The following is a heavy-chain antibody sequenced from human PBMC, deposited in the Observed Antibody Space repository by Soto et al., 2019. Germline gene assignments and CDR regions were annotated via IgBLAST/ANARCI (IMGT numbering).Heavy chain of an antibody. J-gene: IGHJ2*01. Sequence: QLQLQESGPGLVKPSETLSLTCTVSGGSISSSSYYWGWIRQPPGKGLEWIGSIYYSGSTYYNPSLKSRVTISVDTSKNQFSLKLSSVTAADTAVYYCARHGIAAAESYWYFDLWGRGTLVTVSS. D-gene: IGHD6-13*01. CDR2: IYYSGST. V-gene: IGHV4-39*01. CDR1: GGSISSSSYY. CDR3: ARHGIAAAESYWYFDL.